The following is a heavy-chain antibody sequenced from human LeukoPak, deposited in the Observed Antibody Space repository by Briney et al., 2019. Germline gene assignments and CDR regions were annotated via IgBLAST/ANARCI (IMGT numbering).Heavy chain of an antibody. CDR2: ISGNGANT. Sequence: PGGSLRLSCAASGLTFSSYAMSWVRQAPGKGLEWVSGISGNGANTYYADSVKGRFTISRDNSKNTLYLQMNSLRAEDTAVCYCANTFNFDYWGQGTLVTVSS. J-gene: IGHJ4*02. V-gene: IGHV3-23*01. CDR1: GLTFSSYA. CDR3: ANTFNFDY.